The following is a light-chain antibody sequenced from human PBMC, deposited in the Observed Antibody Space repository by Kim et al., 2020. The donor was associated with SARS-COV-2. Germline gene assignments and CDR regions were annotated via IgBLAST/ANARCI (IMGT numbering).Light chain of an antibody. V-gene: IGKV3-20*01. CDR3: HQYVSSPYT. Sequence: PGEGATLSCRASQRFSINYLAWYQHKRGQAPRLLIYGTSIRATDIPDRFSGSGSGIDFTLTISRLEPEDFAVYYCHQYVSSPYTFGQGTKLEI. CDR2: GTS. J-gene: IGKJ2*01. CDR1: QRFSINY.